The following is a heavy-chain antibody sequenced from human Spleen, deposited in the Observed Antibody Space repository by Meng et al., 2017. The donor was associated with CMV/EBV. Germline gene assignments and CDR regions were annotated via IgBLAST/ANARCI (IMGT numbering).Heavy chain of an antibody. J-gene: IGHJ4*02. CDR1: GYTFTGYY. Sequence: ASVKVSCKASGYTFTGYYMHWVRQAPGQGLEWMGIINPRGGSTTYARKFQGRVTVTRDTSTSTAYMELSSLRSEDTAVYYCARGDVSEPHMIGQRLGELSYWGQGTLVTVSS. CDR2: INPRGGST. D-gene: IGHD3-16*02. CDR3: ARGDVSEPHMIGQRLGELSY. V-gene: IGHV1-46*01.